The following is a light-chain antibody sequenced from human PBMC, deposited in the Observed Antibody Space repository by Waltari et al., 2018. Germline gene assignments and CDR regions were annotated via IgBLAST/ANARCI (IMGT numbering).Light chain of an antibody. CDR2: RSN. J-gene: IGLJ1*01. CDR3: ASWDDSLSGYV. CDR1: SSNIGSNY. V-gene: IGLV1-47*01. Sequence: QSVLTQPPSASGTPGQRVTISCSGSSSNIGSNYVYWFQQLPGTAPKLLICRSNPRPSGVPDRFPGAKSGPAASLAISGRRSEDEADYYCASWDDSLSGYVFGTGTKVTVL.